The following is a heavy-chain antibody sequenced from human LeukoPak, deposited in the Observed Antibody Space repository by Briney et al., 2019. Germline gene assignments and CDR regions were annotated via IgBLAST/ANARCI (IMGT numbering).Heavy chain of an antibody. CDR2: INHSGST. V-gene: IGHV4-34*01. CDR1: GGSFSGYY. D-gene: IGHD6-19*01. Sequence: SETLSLTCAVYGGSFSGYYWSWIRQPPGKGLEWIGEINHSGSTNYNPSLKSRVTISVDTSKSQFSLKLSSVTAADTAVYYCAGFYSSGWYYFDYWGQGTLVTVSS. CDR3: AGFYSSGWYYFDY. J-gene: IGHJ4*02.